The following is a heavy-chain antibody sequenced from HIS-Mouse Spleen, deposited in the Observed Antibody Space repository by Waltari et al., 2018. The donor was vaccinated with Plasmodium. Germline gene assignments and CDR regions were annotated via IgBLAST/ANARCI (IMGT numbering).Heavy chain of an antibody. Sequence: EVQLVESGGGLVQPGGSLRLSCAASGFTFSIYWMSWVRQAPWKGVEGVGNIKQEGSEKDYVDSVKGRFTISRDNDKNSLYLQMNSLRAEDTAVYYCASSWYWYFDRWGRGTLVTVSS. J-gene: IGHJ2*01. CDR3: ASSWYWYFDR. CDR1: GFTFSIYW. D-gene: IGHD6-13*01. V-gene: IGHV3-7*01. CDR2: IKQEGSEK.